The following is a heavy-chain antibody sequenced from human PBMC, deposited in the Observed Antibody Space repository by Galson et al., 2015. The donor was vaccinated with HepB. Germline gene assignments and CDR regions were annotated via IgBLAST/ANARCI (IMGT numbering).Heavy chain of an antibody. CDR3: VKDKPYTGHA. CDR1: GFAFSDYG. V-gene: IGHV3-30*18. CDR2: VSSDGNTK. D-gene: IGHD5-12*01. J-gene: IGHJ5*02. Sequence: SLRLSCAASGFAFSDYGMLWVRQAPGKGLDEVAVVSSDGNTKVYTDSVKGRFTISRDNAKNTLYLLMNSLRPEDTAVYFCVKDKPYTGHAWGQGVLVTVSS.